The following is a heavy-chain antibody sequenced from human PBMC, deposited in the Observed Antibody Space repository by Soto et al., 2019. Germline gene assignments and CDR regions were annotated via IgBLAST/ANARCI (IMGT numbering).Heavy chain of an antibody. CDR3: ASDPKSRDGYNFDS. CDR2: ISNGDETT. J-gene: IGHJ4*02. CDR1: GFIFTDYS. D-gene: IGHD5-12*01. V-gene: IGHV3-11*01. Sequence: QVQLVESGGGLVEPGGSLRLSCPAYGFIFTDYSMTWIRHAPGKGLEWVSYISNGDETTQYADSVKGRFIVSRDNAKKVLFIQMSGLRFDDTAMDYCASDPKSRDGYNFDSWGRGALVTVSS.